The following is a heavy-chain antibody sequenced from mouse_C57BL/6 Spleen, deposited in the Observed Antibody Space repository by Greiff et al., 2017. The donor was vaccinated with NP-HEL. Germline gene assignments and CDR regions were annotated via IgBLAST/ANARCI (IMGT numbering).Heavy chain of an antibody. J-gene: IGHJ2*01. CDR3: AREDGGY. V-gene: IGHV3-6*01. Sequence: EVQLQESGPGLVKPSQSLSLTCSVTGYSITSGYYWNWIRQFPGNKLEWMGYISYDGSNNYNPSLKNRISITRDTSKNQLFLKLNSVTTEDTATYYCAREDGGYWGQGTTLTVSS. CDR1: GYSITSGYY. CDR2: ISYDGSN.